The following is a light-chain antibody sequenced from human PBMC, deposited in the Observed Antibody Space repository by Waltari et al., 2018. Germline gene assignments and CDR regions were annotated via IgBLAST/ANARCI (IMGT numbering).Light chain of an antibody. J-gene: IGKJ1*01. CDR3: MQSLRALWT. V-gene: IGKV2-28*01. Sequence: DIVVTQSPLSLPVTPGEPAYIPCRSSQSLLHSNGFNYLDWYLQKPGQSPQLLIYLGSNRASGVPDRFSGSGSGTDFTLKISRVEAEDVGVYYCMQSLRALWTFGQGTKVEIK. CDR2: LGS. CDR1: QSLLHSNGFNY.